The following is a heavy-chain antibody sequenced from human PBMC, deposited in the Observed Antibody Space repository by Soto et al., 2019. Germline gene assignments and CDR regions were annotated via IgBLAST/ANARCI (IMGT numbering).Heavy chain of an antibody. CDR2: INSDGSNT. Sequence: EVQLVESGGGLVQPGGSLRLSCAASGFTFSIFWMHWVRQAPGEGLVWVSRINSDGSNTNYADSVKGRFTISRDNAKKTLYQQMNSLRAEDKAVYYCARGGVPAAMSYWGQGTLVTVSS. CDR3: ARGGVPAAMSY. D-gene: IGHD2-2*01. CDR1: GFTFSIFW. V-gene: IGHV3-74*01. J-gene: IGHJ4*02.